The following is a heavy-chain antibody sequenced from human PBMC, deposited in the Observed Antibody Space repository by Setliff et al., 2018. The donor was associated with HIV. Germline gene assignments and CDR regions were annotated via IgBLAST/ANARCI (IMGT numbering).Heavy chain of an antibody. V-gene: IGHV4-61*09. D-gene: IGHD3-10*01. Sequence: TLSLTCTVSGDSISSGRYYWNWIRQPAGKGLDWIGHIFTSGSAFSSGTANYSPSLKSRVTISVDISKNQFSLQLTSVTAADTAMYFCARDSPADGGNPGRFQRWGQGTLVTV. CDR3: ARDSPADGGNPGRFQR. CDR1: GDSISSGRYY. J-gene: IGHJ1*01. CDR2: IFTSGSA.